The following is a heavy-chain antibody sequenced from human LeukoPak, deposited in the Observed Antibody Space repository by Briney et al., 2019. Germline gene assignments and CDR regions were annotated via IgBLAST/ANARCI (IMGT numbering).Heavy chain of an antibody. CDR2: IIPIFGTA. J-gene: IGHJ4*02. V-gene: IGHV1-69*13. CDR3: ASSPADYIVVVPAVYYYFDY. Sequence: ASVKVSCKASGGTFSSYAISWVRQAPGQGLEWMGGIIPIFGTANYAQKFQGRVTITADESTSTAYMELSSLRSEDTAVYYCASSPADYIVVVPAVYYYFDYWGQGTLVTVSS. D-gene: IGHD2-2*01. CDR1: GGTFSSYA.